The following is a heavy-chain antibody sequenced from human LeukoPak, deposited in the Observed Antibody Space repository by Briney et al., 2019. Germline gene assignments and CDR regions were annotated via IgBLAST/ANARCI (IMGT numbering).Heavy chain of an antibody. J-gene: IGHJ4*02. CDR1: GFTFSSYE. D-gene: IGHD3-3*01. Sequence: PGGSLRLSCAASGFTFSSYEMNWVRQAPGKGLEWVSYISSSGSTIYYAEPIKGRFTISRDNAKNSLYLQMHSLRAEDTAIYYCASGDDFWSRYSFDYWGQGTLVTASS. CDR2: ISSSGSTI. V-gene: IGHV3-48*03. CDR3: ASGDDFWSRYSFDY.